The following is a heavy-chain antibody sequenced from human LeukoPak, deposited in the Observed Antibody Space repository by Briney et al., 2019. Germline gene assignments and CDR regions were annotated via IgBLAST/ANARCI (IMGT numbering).Heavy chain of an antibody. Sequence: SETLSLTCTVSGASISTSYWYWIRQPPGKGLEWIGYIHYSGDINYNPSLKSRVTISAYTSKNQLSLKLSSVTAADTAVYYCARVGGYYFDYWGQGTLVTVSS. CDR2: IHYSGDI. CDR1: GASISTSY. CDR3: ARVGGYYFDY. D-gene: IGHD4-23*01. V-gene: IGHV4-59*01. J-gene: IGHJ4*02.